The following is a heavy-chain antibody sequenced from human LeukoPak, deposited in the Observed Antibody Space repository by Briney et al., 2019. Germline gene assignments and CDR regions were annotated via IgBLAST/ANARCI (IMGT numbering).Heavy chain of an antibody. V-gene: IGHV1-8*01. D-gene: IGHD6-25*01. CDR3: ARGQHGSRRQRLATDY. CDR2: MNPNSGNT. Sequence: ASVKASCKASGYTFTSYDINWVRQATGQGLEWMGWMNPNSGNTGCAQKFQGRVTMTRNTSISTAYMELSSLRSEDTAVYYCARGQHGSRRQRLATDYWGQGTLVTVSS. CDR1: GYTFTSYD. J-gene: IGHJ4*02.